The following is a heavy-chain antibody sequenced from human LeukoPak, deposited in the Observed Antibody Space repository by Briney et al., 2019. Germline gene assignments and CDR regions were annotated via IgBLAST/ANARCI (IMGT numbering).Heavy chain of an antibody. CDR3: ATVPYDTGY. Sequence: ASVKVSCKVSGYTLTELSMHWVRQAPGKGLEWMGGFDPEDGETIYAQKFQGRVTVTEDTSTDTAYMELSSLRSEDTAVYYCATVPYDTGYWGQGTLVTVSS. D-gene: IGHD3-22*01. V-gene: IGHV1-24*01. J-gene: IGHJ4*02. CDR1: GYTLTELS. CDR2: FDPEDGET.